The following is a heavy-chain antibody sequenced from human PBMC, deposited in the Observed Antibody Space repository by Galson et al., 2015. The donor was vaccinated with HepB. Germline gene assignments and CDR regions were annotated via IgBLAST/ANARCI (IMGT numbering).Heavy chain of an antibody. CDR2: IKQDGSEK. CDR3: ARRIDYYATTVHSPESYVDY. J-gene: IGHJ4*02. Sequence: SLRLSCAGFGFSFSVYWMNWVRQAPGKGLEWVANIKQDGSEKYYVDSVRGRFTISRDNAQNSLYLQMNNLRAEDTAVFYCARRIDYYATTVHSPESYVDYGGQGPQPPVSS. D-gene: IGHD3-10*01. V-gene: IGHV3-7*01. CDR1: GFSFSVYW.